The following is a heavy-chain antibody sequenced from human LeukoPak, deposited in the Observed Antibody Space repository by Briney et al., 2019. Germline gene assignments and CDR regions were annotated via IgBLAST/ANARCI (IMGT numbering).Heavy chain of an antibody. CDR1: GYSITNGYY. V-gene: IGHV4-38-2*01. CDR2: LYHSDSI. CDR3: ARHRGSSSYYYYMDV. J-gene: IGHJ6*03. D-gene: IGHD6-6*01. Sequence: SETLSLTCDVSGYSITNGYYWVWLRQPPGKGLEWIGSLYHSDSIYYNPSLKSRVTMSVDTSKNQFSLRLSFVTAADTAVYYCARHRGSSSYYYYMDVWGKGTTVTVSS.